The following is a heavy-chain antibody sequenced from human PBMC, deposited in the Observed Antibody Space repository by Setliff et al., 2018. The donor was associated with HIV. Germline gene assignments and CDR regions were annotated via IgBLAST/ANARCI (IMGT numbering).Heavy chain of an antibody. V-gene: IGHV3-48*01. J-gene: IGHJ4*02. CDR1: GFTFSSYS. D-gene: IGHD2-15*01. CDR3: ARDLRSSHGSPNYFDY. CDR2: ISSSSSTI. Sequence: GGSLRLSCAASGFTFSSYSMNWVRQAPGKGLEWVSYISSSSSTIYYADSVKGRFTISRDTSKNTMYLQMNSLRREDTAVYYCARDLRSSHGSPNYFDYWGRGALVTVSS.